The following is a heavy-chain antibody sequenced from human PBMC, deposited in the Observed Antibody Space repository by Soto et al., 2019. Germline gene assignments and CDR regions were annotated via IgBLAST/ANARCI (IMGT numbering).Heavy chain of an antibody. D-gene: IGHD2-15*01. CDR1: GFTFSRFA. V-gene: IGHV3-23*01. Sequence: EVQLLESGGGLVQPRGSLRLSCAASGFTFSRFAMNWVRQAPGKGLEWVSGIVDSGSTTYYADSVKGRFTISRDNSKNTLFLQMNSLRAEDTAIYYCAKDSLGDYYYYGMDVWGQGTTVTVSS. J-gene: IGHJ6*02. CDR3: AKDSLGDYYYYGMDV. CDR2: IVDSGSTT.